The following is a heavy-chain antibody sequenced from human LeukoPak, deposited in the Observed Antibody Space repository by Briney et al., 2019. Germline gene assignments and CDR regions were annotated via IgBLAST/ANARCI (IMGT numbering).Heavy chain of an antibody. CDR1: GGSISSYY. CDR2: IYYSGST. Sequence: SETLSLTCTVSGGSISSYYWSWIRQPPGKGLEWIGYIYYSGSTNYNPSLKSRVTISVDTSKNQFSLKLSSVTAADTAVYYCASSPKWELLFDYYYYMDVWGKGTTVTVSS. D-gene: IGHD1-26*01. CDR3: ASSPKWELLFDYYYYMDV. V-gene: IGHV4-59*01. J-gene: IGHJ6*03.